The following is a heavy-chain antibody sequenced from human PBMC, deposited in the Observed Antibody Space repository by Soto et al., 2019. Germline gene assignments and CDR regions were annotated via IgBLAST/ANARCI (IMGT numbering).Heavy chain of an antibody. CDR2: MYHSGST. CDR1: GGSISSGGYS. V-gene: IGHV4-30-2*01. CDR3: AEVNGNSFFV. Sequence: SETLSLTCAVSGGSISSGGYSWSWIRQPPGKGLEWIGYMYHSGSTYYNQSLKRRVTISVNKSKNQLSLKMSYVTAADTAVYYCAEVNGNSFFVWGQGTQVTVSS. D-gene: IGHD2-8*01. J-gene: IGHJ4*02.